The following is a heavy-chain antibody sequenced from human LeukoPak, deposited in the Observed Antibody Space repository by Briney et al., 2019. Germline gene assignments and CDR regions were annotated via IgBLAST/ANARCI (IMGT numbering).Heavy chain of an antibody. V-gene: IGHV3-23*01. J-gene: IGHJ4*02. D-gene: IGHD1-26*01. CDR1: GFTFNNYA. CDR3: ATSRYSGSYTDFDY. Sequence: GGSLRLSCAASGFTFNNYAMSWDRQAPGKGLEWVSSISANGGSTYYADSVKGRFTISRDNSKNTLYLQLNSLRAEDTALYYCATSRYSGSYTDFDYWGQGTLVTVSS. CDR2: ISANGGST.